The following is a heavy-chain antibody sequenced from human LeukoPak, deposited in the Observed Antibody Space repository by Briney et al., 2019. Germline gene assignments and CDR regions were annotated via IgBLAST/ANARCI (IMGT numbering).Heavy chain of an antibody. J-gene: IGHJ4*02. CDR3: AREASSGYYPMSGYYFDY. CDR2: IYSGGST. Sequence: GGSLRLSCAASGFTVSSNYMSWVRQAPGKGLEWVSVIYSGGSTYYADSVKGRFTISRDNSKNKLHLQMNSLRAEDTAVYYCAREASSGYYPMSGYYFDYWGQGTLVTVSS. V-gene: IGHV3-53*01. D-gene: IGHD3-22*01. CDR1: GFTVSSNY.